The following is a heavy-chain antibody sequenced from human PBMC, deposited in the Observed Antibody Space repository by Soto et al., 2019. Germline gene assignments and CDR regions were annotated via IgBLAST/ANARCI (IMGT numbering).Heavy chain of an antibody. CDR1: GYTFHMFG. J-gene: IGHJ4*02. CDR3: ERTRRVYLNDHPCDYAASMEYY. D-gene: IGHD4-17*01. V-gene: IGHV1-18*01. Sequence: QCQLVQSGAEVKKPGASVKVSCKASGYTFHMFGYTWVRQAPGQGLEWVGGFSAYDGNTAYGKNFQGRVYLSTATQPREPYIVHTTITDDHTPFYFSERTRRVYLNDHPCDYAASMEYYWGQGTL. CDR2: FSAYDGNT.